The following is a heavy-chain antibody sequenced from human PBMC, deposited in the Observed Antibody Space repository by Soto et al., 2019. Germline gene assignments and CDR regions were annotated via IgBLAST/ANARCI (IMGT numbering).Heavy chain of an antibody. D-gene: IGHD3-10*01. J-gene: IGHJ2*01. CDR2: RSYDGSNK. CDR1: GFTFSSYA. Sequence: GGSLRLSCAASGFTFSSYAMRWVRQAPAKGLVWGAVRSYDGSNKYYADSVKGRFTISRDNSKNTLYLQMNSLRAEDTAVYYCARDGGASIVRGVILNLGYFDLWGRGTLVTVSS. V-gene: IGHV3-30-3*01. CDR3: ARDGGASIVRGVILNLGYFDL.